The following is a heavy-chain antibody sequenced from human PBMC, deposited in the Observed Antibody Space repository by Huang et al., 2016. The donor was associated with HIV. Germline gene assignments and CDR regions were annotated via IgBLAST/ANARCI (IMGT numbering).Heavy chain of an antibody. CDR1: GDSFTSLP. CDR2: LVSMVGSA. V-gene: IGHV1-69*01. J-gene: IGHJ4*02. CDR3: ATSTPMLGESGGWSGKVVITENVPYVD. Sequence: QVHLVQSGAEVKKPGSSVKVSCKASGDSFTSLPFNWVRQAPGQGLEWRGGLVSMVGSATYEQKFRGRVKMSADESTSTSYMERSRLRSDDTAMYYCATSTPMLGESGGWSGKVVITENVPYVDWGQGTLVTVSS. D-gene: IGHD3-22*01.